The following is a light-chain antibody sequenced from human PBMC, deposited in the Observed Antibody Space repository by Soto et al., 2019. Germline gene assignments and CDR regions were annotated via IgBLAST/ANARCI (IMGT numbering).Light chain of an antibody. CDR1: SPSIAGNT. V-gene: IGLV1-44*01. Sequence: QSVLTQPPSASGTPGQRVTISCSVSSPSIAGNTVNWYQHVPGTAPKLLIYLNNQRPSGVPDRFSGSKSGTSASLAISALHSEDEAAYYCAAWDDNLHGPIFGGGTKLTVL. CDR2: LNN. CDR3: AAWDDNLHGPI. J-gene: IGLJ2*01.